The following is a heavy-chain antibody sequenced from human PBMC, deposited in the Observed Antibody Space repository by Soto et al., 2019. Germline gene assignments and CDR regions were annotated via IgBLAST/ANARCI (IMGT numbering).Heavy chain of an antibody. V-gene: IGHV1-18*01. CDR1: GYTFTSYG. Sequence: ASVKVSCKASGYTFTSYGISWVRQAPGQGLEWMGWISAYNGNTNYAQKLQGRVTMTTDTSTSTAYMELSSLRSEDTAVYYCARAFDMATITNYYGLYFWGQGSTVTVSS. CDR2: ISAYNGNT. D-gene: IGHD5-12*01. J-gene: IGHJ6*02. CDR3: ARAFDMATITNYYGLYF.